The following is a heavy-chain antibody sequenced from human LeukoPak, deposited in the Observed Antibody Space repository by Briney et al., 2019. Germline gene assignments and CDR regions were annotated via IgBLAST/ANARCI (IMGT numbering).Heavy chain of an antibody. V-gene: IGHV1-8*01. CDR2: MNPNSGNT. Sequence: SVKVSCKASGYTFTSYDINWVRQATGQGLEWMGWMNPNSGNTGYAQKFQGRVTMTRNTSISTAYMELSSLRSEDTAVYYCARGPATYYYDSSGSDAFDIWGQGTMVTVSS. CDR3: ARGPATYYYDSSGSDAFDI. J-gene: IGHJ3*02. D-gene: IGHD3-22*01. CDR1: GYTFTSYD.